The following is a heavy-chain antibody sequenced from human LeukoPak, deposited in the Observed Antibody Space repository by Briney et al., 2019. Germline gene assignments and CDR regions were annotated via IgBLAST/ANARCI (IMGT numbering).Heavy chain of an antibody. CDR3: ARRRDYFDY. V-gene: IGHV3-11*01. CDR1: GFTFTDYY. Sequence: GGSLRLSCAASGFTFTDYYVTWIRQAPGRGMEWVSYISSGGSTIYYADSVKGRFTISRDNAKNSLFLQMNSLRAEDTAVYYCARRRDYFDYWGKGTLVTVSS. CDR2: ISSGGSTI. J-gene: IGHJ4*02.